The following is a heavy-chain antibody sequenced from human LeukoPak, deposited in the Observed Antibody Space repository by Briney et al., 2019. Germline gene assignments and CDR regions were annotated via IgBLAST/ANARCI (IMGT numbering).Heavy chain of an antibody. Sequence: SETLSLTCTVSGDSISSYYWSWIRQSPGKGLEWIGYIHSSGGTNYSPSLKSRVIISVDTSKNQFSLILSSVTAADTAVYFCARQERYYSSGSYTYFQYWGQGTLVTVSS. D-gene: IGHD3-10*01. J-gene: IGHJ1*01. CDR1: GDSISSYY. CDR2: IHSSGGT. CDR3: ARQERYYSSGSYTYFQY. V-gene: IGHV4-59*08.